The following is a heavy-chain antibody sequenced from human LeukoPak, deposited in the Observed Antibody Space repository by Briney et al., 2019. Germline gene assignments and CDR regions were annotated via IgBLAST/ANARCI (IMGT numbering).Heavy chain of an antibody. Sequence: ASVKVSCNASGYTFTSYYMHWVRQAPGQGLEWMGIINPSRGSTSYAQKFQGRVTMTRDTSTSTVYMELSSLISEDTAVYYCARDTSSSWYAYWGQGTLVTVSS. D-gene: IGHD6-13*01. CDR3: ARDTSSSWYAY. CDR2: INPSRGST. J-gene: IGHJ4*02. V-gene: IGHV1-46*01. CDR1: GYTFTSYY.